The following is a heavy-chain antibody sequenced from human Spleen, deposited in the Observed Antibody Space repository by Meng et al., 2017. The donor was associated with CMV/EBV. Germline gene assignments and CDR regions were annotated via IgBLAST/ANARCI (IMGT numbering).Heavy chain of an antibody. CDR2: ISSSAGTI. J-gene: IGHJ4*02. Sequence: GGSLRLSCAASGFTFSDYYMSWIRQAPGKGLEWVSYISSSAGTIYYADSVKGRFTISRGNAKNSLYLQMNSLRAEDTAVYYCARDTTYSSSHWGQGTLVTVSS. CDR3: ARDTTYSSSH. D-gene: IGHD6-19*01. V-gene: IGHV3-11*04. CDR1: GFTFSDYY.